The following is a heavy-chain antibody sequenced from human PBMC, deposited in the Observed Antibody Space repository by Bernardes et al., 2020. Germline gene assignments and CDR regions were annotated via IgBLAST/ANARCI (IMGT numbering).Heavy chain of an antibody. D-gene: IGHD7-27*01. CDR3: ARAPPQQNWGSFGGYFDY. J-gene: IGHJ4*02. Sequence: SETLSLTCTVSGGSISSYYWSWIRQPPGKGLEWIGYIYYSGSTNYNPSLKSRVTISVDTSKNQFSLKLSPVTAADTAVYYCARAPPQQNWGSFGGYFDYWGQGTLVTVSS. V-gene: IGHV4-59*01. CDR2: IYYSGST. CDR1: GGSISSYY.